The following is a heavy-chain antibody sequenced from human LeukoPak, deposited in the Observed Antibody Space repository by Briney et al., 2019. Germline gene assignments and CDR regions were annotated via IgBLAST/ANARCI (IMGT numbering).Heavy chain of an antibody. CDR3: ARDHHRRLYDSQARDTFDI. V-gene: IGHV3-48*01. CDR2: ISSSSSTM. CDR1: GFTFSSYS. D-gene: IGHD3-22*01. Sequence: GGSLRLSCAASGFTFSSYSMNWVRQAPGKGLEWVSYISSSSSTMYYADAVKVRFSISRDNAKNSLYLQMNSLRAEDTAVYYCARDHHRRLYDSQARDTFDIWGQGTMVTVSS. J-gene: IGHJ3*02.